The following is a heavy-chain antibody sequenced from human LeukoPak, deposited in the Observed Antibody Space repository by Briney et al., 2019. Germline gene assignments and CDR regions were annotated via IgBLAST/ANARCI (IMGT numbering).Heavy chain of an antibody. CDR3: ARLQPLWEDVGGNWFDP. CDR2: IYPGDSYT. J-gene: IGHJ5*02. D-gene: IGHD1-26*01. Sequence: GESLKISCMGSGYIFANNWIGWVRQMPGKGLEWMGIIYPGDSYTRYSPSFQGQVTISADKSISTAYLQWSSLKASDTAMYYCARLQPLWEDVGGNWFDPWGQGTLVTVSS. V-gene: IGHV5-51*01. CDR1: GYIFANNW.